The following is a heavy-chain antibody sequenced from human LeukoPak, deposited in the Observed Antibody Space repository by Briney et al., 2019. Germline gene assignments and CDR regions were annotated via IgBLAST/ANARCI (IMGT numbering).Heavy chain of an antibody. CDR1: GFTFRSYS. J-gene: IGHJ4*02. CDR3: ARDLYCGGDCYPYYFDY. D-gene: IGHD2-21*02. V-gene: IGHV3-21*01. Sequence: GGSLSLSCAASGFTFRSYSLNWVRQPPGKGLEWVSSISSSSSNIYYADSVKGRFTISRDNAKNSLYLQMNSLRAEDTAVYYCARDLYCGGDCYPYYFDYWGQGTLVTVSS. CDR2: ISSSSSNI.